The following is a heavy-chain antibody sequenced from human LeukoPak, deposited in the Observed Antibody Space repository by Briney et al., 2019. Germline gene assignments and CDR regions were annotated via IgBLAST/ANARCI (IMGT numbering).Heavy chain of an antibody. Sequence: SETLSLTCTVSGGSIRSHYWSWIRQPPGKGLEWIGYIYYSGSTNYNPSLESRVTISVDTSKNQFSLKLSSVTAADTAVYYCARARQQLLYYYYYMDVWGKGTTVTVSS. J-gene: IGHJ6*03. CDR2: IYYSGST. CDR1: GGSIRSHY. CDR3: ARARQQLLYYYYYMDV. D-gene: IGHD6-13*01. V-gene: IGHV4-59*11.